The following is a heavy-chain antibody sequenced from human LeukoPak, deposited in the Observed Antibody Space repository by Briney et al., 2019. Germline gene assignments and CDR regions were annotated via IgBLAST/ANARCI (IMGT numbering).Heavy chain of an antibody. CDR3: ARDSPTVVTPYY. D-gene: IGHD4-23*01. CDR1: GFSISSGGYY. Sequence: TSETLSLPCTVSGFSISSGGYYWSWIRQHPGKGLEWIGYIYYSGSTYYNPSLKSRVTISVDTSKNQFSLKLSSVTAADTAVYYCARDSPTVVTPYYWGQGTLVTVSS. CDR2: IYYSGST. J-gene: IGHJ4*02. V-gene: IGHV4-31*03.